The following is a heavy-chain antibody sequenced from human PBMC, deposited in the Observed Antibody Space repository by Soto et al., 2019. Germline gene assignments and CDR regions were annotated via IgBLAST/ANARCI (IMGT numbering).Heavy chain of an antibody. Sequence: ASVKVSCKASGYTFTGYYMHWVRQAPGQGLEWMGWINPNSGGTNYAQKFQGWVTMTRDTSISTAYMELSRLRSDDTAVYYCATSLVGATHFGYWGDAFDIWGQGTMVTVSS. CDR2: INPNSGGT. J-gene: IGHJ3*02. CDR3: ATSLVGATHFGYWGDAFDI. D-gene: IGHD1-26*01. CDR1: GYTFTGYY. V-gene: IGHV1-2*04.